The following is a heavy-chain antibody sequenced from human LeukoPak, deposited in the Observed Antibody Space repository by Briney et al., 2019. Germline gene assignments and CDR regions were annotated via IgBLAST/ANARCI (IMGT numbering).Heavy chain of an antibody. Sequence: PSETLSLTCAVYGGSFSGYYWSWIRQPPGKGLEWIGEINHSGSTNYNPSLKSRVTISVDTSKNQFSLKLSSVTAADTAVYYCARERSQIVWGGLDYGGQGTLVSVSS. CDR1: GGSFSGYY. V-gene: IGHV4-34*01. J-gene: IGHJ4*02. CDR2: INHSGST. CDR3: ARERSQIVWGGLDY. D-gene: IGHD2-21*01.